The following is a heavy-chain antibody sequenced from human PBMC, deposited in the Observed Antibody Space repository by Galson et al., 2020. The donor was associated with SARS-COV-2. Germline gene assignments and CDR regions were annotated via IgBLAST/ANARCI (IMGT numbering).Heavy chain of an antibody. V-gene: IGHV1-18*01. CDR1: GYTFTSYG. CDR3: ARALYCSGGSCYGNWFDP. Sequence: ASVKVSCKASGYTFTSYGISWVRQAPGQGLEWMGWISAYNGNTNYAQKLQGRVTMTTDTSTSTAYMELRSLRSDDTAVYYCARALYCSGGSCYGNWFDPWGQGTLVTVSS. CDR2: ISAYNGNT. J-gene: IGHJ5*02. D-gene: IGHD2-15*01.